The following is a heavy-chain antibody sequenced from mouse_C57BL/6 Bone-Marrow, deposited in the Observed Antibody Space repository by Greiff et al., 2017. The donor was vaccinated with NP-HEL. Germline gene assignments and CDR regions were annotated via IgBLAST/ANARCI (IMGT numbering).Heavy chain of an antibody. V-gene: IGHV1-64*01. CDR1: GYTFTSYW. D-gene: IGHD1-1*01. Sequence: QVQLQQSGAELVKPGASVKLSCKASGYTFTSYWMHWVKQRPGQGLEWIGMIHPNSGSTNYNEKFKSKATLTVDKSSSTAYMQLSSLTSEDSAVYYCARRPVVAKEDPWFAYWGQGTLVTVSA. J-gene: IGHJ3*01. CDR2: IHPNSGST. CDR3: ARRPVVAKEDPWFAY.